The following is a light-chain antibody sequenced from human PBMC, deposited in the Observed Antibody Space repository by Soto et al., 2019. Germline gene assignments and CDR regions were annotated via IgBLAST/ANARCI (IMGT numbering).Light chain of an antibody. CDR2: EGS. CDR1: SSVVGSYNL. CDR3: CSYAGYSTFV. V-gene: IGLV2-23*03. Sequence: QSVLTQPASVSGSPGQSITISCTGTSSVVGSYNLVSWYRQHPGKAPKLMIYEGSKRPSGVSNRFSGSKSGNTASLTISGLQAEDEADYYSCSYAGYSTFVFGAGTKLTVL. J-gene: IGLJ1*01.